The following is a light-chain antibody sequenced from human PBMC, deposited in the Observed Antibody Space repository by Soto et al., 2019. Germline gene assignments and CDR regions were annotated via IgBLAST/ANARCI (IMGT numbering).Light chain of an antibody. Sequence: EIVLTQSPGTLSLSPGERATLSCRASQGIGDTLAWYQHKPGQPPRLLIYDTSTRATGVPTRFSGSRSGAEFTLTINSLQSEDFAVYYCQPYNNWPLTFGGGTKVDIK. J-gene: IGKJ4*01. CDR2: DTS. CDR3: QPYNNWPLT. CDR1: QGIGDT. V-gene: IGKV3-15*01.